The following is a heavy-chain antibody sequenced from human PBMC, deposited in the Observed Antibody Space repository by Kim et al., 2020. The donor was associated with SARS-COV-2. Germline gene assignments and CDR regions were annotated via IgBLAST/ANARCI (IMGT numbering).Heavy chain of an antibody. CDR3: AKGAIAAADQYYYYYYGMDV. CDR1: GFTFSSYG. Sequence: GGSLRLSCAASGFTFSSYGMHWVRQAPGKGLEWVAVISYDGSNKYYADSVKGRFTISRDNSKNTLYLQMNSLRAEDTAVYYCAKGAIAAADQYYYYYYGMDVWGQGTTVTVSS. CDR2: ISYDGSNK. D-gene: IGHD6-13*01. J-gene: IGHJ6*02. V-gene: IGHV3-30*18.